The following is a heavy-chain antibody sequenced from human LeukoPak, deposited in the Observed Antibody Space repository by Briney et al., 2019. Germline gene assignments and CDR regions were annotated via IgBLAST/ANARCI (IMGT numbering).Heavy chain of an antibody. J-gene: IGHJ4*02. D-gene: IGHD6-6*01. CDR3: SKDRPRSSFDY. CDR2: ISSDGIHT. V-gene: IGHV3-21*01. CDR1: GFTFSRNT. Sequence: GGSLRLSCAASGFTFSRNTMNWVRQAPGKGLEWVSSISSDGIHTFCADPVKGRFTISRDNAKNSLYLQMNSLRDEDTAVYYCSKDRPRSSFDYWGQGILVTVSS.